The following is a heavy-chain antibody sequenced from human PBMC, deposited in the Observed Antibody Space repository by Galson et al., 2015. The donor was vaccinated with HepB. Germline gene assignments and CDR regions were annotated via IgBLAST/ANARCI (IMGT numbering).Heavy chain of an antibody. D-gene: IGHD6-13*01. CDR1: GFTFSSYS. CDR2: ISSSSSTI. CDR3: ARDFSSSWYGDSFDI. V-gene: IGHV3-48*02. J-gene: IGHJ3*02. Sequence: SLRLSCAASGFTFSSYSMNWVRQAPGKGLEWVSYISSSSSTIYYADSVKGRFTISRDNAKNSLYLQMNSLRDEDTAVYYCARDFSSSWYGDSFDIWGQGTTVTVSS.